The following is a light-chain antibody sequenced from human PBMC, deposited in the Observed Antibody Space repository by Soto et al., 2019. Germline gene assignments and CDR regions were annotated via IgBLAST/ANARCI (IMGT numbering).Light chain of an antibody. J-gene: IGKJ4*01. V-gene: IGKV1-9*01. Sequence: DIQFTQSPSFLSASVGDRVTITCRASQGISSYLAWYQQKPAKAPKLLIYAASTLQSGVPSRFSGSGSGTELTLTISSLQPEDFATYYCQQLNSYLPLTFGGGTQVDIK. CDR2: AAS. CDR3: QQLNSYLPLT. CDR1: QGISSY.